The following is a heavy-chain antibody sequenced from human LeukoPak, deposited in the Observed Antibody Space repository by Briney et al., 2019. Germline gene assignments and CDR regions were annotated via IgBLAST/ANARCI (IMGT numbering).Heavy chain of an antibody. Sequence: PGGSLRLSCAASGFTVSSNYMSSVRQAPGKGLGWVSAIYSGGSTYYADSVKGRFTISRHNSKNTLYLQMNSLRAEDTAVYYCARGRNNYDFWSGSIPGWFDPWGQGTLVTVSS. V-gene: IGHV3-53*04. D-gene: IGHD3-3*01. CDR1: GFTVSSNY. J-gene: IGHJ5*02. CDR3: ARGRNNYDFWSGSIPGWFDP. CDR2: IYSGGST.